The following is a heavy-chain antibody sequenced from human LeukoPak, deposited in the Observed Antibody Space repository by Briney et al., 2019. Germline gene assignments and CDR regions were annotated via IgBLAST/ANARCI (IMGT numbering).Heavy chain of an antibody. V-gene: IGHV3-23*01. CDR1: GFTFSSYA. CDR2: ISGSGGST. Sequence: PGGSLRPSCAASGFTFSSYAMSWVRQAPGKGLEWVSAISGSGGSTYYADSVKGRFTISRDNSKNTLYLQMNSLRAEDSAVYYCAKDLPSRNYYGSGSYDFDYWGQGTLVTVSS. CDR3: AKDLPSRNYYGSGSYDFDY. J-gene: IGHJ4*02. D-gene: IGHD3-10*01.